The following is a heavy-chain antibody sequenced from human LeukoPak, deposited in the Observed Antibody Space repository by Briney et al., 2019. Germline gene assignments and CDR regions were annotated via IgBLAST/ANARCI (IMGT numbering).Heavy chain of an antibody. V-gene: IGHV3-21*01. D-gene: IGHD3-3*01. CDR2: ISSSSSYI. Sequence: GGSLRLSCAASGFTFSSYSMNWVRQAPGKGLEWVSSISSSSSYIYYADSVKGRFTISRDNAKNSLYLQMNSLRAEDTAVYYCARESVSYYDFWSGSFDYWAKGTLVTVSS. CDR1: GFTFSSYS. CDR3: ARESVSYYDFWSGSFDY. J-gene: IGHJ4*02.